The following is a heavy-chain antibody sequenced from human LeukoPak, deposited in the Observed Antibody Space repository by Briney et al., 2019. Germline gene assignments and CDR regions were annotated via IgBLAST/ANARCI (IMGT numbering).Heavy chain of an antibody. CDR1: GASISGYY. J-gene: IGHJ5*02. CDR2: FYNSGST. D-gene: IGHD6-13*01. V-gene: IGHV4-4*07. CDR3: ARGPFVGAAHTYFDP. Sequence: SEILSLTCTVSGASISGYYWSWIRQPAGKGLEWIGRFYNSGSTNYNPSLKSRVTMSLDTSKNHFSLKLNSVTAADTAVYYCARGPFVGAAHTYFDPWGQGTLVTVSS.